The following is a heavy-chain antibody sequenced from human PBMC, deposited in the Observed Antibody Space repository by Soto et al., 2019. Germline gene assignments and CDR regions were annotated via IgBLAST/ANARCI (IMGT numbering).Heavy chain of an antibody. D-gene: IGHD3-16*01. V-gene: IGHV3-74*01. Sequence: EVQLLESGGGLVQSGGSLRLSCAASGFTLSNYWMHWVRQAPGKGLVWVSRIDTKGGNIGYADSVEGRFTISRDIAKNPWYLQMNSLRAEDTAVYYCVRELATCGGASLHYWGQGPRVT. CDR3: VRELATCGGASLHY. J-gene: IGHJ4*02. CDR1: GFTLSNYW. CDR2: IDTKGGNI.